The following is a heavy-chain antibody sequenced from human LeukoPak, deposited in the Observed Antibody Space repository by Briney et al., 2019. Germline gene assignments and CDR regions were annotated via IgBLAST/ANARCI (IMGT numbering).Heavy chain of an antibody. CDR1: GFTFDDYG. V-gene: IGHV3-20*04. Sequence: PGGSLRLSCAASGFTFDDYGMSWVRQAPGKGLEWVSGINWNGGSTGYADSVKGRFTISRDNAKNSLYLQMNSLRAEDTALYYCARDRGAAMSYYYYYMDVWGKGTTVTVSS. D-gene: IGHD5-18*01. CDR2: INWNGGST. J-gene: IGHJ6*03. CDR3: ARDRGAAMSYYYYYMDV.